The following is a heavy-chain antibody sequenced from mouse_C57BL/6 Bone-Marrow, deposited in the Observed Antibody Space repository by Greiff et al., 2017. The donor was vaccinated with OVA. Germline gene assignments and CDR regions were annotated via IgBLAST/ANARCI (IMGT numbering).Heavy chain of an antibody. Sequence: EVQLQQSGPELVKPGASVKISCKASGYSFTDYNMNWVKQSNGKSLEWIGVINPNYGTTSYNQKFKGKATLPVDQSSSPAYMQLNSLTSEDSAVYYCAGATMVTRGAWFAYWGQGTLVTVSA. CDR3: AGATMVTRGAWFAY. J-gene: IGHJ3*01. CDR1: GYSFTDYN. D-gene: IGHD2-2*01. CDR2: INPNYGTT. V-gene: IGHV1-39*01.